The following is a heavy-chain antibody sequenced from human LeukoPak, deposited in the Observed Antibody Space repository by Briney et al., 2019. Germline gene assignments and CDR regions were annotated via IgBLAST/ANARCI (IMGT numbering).Heavy chain of an antibody. CDR3: AKNFRSSWYFDY. CDR2: ISGSGGST. Sequence: GGSLRLSCAASGFTFSSYAMSRVRQAPGKRLEWVSAISGSGGSTYYADSVKGRFTISRDISKNTLYLQMNSLRAEDTAVYYCAKNFRSSWYFDYWGQGTLVTVSS. V-gene: IGHV3-23*01. D-gene: IGHD6-13*01. J-gene: IGHJ4*02. CDR1: GFTFSSYA.